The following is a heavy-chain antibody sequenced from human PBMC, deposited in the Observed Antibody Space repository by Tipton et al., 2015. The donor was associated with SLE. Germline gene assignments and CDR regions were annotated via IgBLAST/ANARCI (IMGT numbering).Heavy chain of an antibody. J-gene: IGHJ2*01. CDR2: IYYSGSS. CDR1: DGSSSSYY. D-gene: IGHD3-3*01. CDR3: ARDYRIWSGYHMYFDL. V-gene: IGHV4-39*07. Sequence: TLSLTCGVKDGSSSSYYWGWIRQPPGKGLEWIGRIYYSGSSYYNPSLKSRVTISVDTSKNQFSLKLSSVTAADTAVYYCARDYRIWSGYHMYFDLWGRGSLVTVSS.